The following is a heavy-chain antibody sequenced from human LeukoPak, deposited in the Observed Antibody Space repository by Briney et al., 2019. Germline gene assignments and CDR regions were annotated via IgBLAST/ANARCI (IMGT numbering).Heavy chain of an antibody. CDR2: ISSSSSYI. V-gene: IGHV3-21*01. D-gene: IGHD6-25*01. CDR3: ARFSSGWVDAFDI. J-gene: IGHJ3*02. CDR1: GFTFSSYS. Sequence: GGSLRLSCAASGFTFSSYSMNWVRQAPGKGLEWVSSISSSSSYIYYADSVKGRFTISRDNAKKSLYLQMNSLRAEDTAVYYCARFSSGWVDAFDIWGQGTMVTVSS.